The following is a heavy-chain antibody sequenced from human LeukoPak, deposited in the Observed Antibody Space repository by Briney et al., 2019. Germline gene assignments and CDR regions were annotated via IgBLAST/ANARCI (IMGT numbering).Heavy chain of an antibody. D-gene: IGHD3-3*01. Sequence: SETLSLTCTVSGGSISSSSYYWGWIRQPPGKGLEWIGSIYYSGSTYYNPSLKSRVTMSVDTSKNQFSLKLSSVTAADTAVYYCARSDYDFWSGYSNWFDPWGQGTLVTVSS. CDR1: GGSISSSSYY. V-gene: IGHV4-39*01. CDR2: IYYSGST. CDR3: ARSDYDFWSGYSNWFDP. J-gene: IGHJ5*02.